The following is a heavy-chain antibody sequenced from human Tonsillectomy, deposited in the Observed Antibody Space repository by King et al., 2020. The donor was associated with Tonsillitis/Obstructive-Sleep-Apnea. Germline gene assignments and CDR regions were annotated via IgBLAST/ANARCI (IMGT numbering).Heavy chain of an antibody. CDR1: GGTFSSYA. Sequence: QLVQSGAEVKKPGSSVKVSCKASGGTFSSYAISWVRQAPGQGLEWMGGIIPILGIANYAQKFQGRVTITADKSTSTAYMELSSLRSEDTAVYYCARDTPSYSSTWYGRTPPQSSYYGMDVGGQGTTVTVSS. CDR2: IIPILGIA. CDR3: ARDTPSYSSTWYGRTPPQSSYYGMDV. J-gene: IGHJ6*02. D-gene: IGHD6-13*01. V-gene: IGHV1-69*10.